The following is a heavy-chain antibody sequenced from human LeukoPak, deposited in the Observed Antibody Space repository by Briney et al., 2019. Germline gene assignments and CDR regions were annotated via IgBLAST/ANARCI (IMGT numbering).Heavy chain of an antibody. V-gene: IGHV1-18*01. Sequence: ASVKVPCKASGYTFTSYGISWVRQAPGQGLEWMGWISAYNGNTNYAQKLQGRVTMTTDTSTSTAYMELRSLRSDDTAVYYCAREYGEPGYYDSSGYYYGVAFDIWGQGTMVTVSS. CDR3: AREYGEPGYYDSSGYYYGVAFDI. J-gene: IGHJ3*02. D-gene: IGHD3-22*01. CDR1: GYTFTSYG. CDR2: ISAYNGNT.